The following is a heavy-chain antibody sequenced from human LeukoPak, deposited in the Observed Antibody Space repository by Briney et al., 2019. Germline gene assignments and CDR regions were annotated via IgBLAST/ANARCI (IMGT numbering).Heavy chain of an antibody. D-gene: IGHD2/OR15-2a*01. CDR2: IFWGDEK. CDR3: EHLSRPRGHYYNYYYMAV. J-gene: IGHJ6*03. V-gene: IGHV2-5*02. CDR1: GVSLSTSGVG. Sequence: ESSPTLVKPTQTLTLTCTFSGVSLSTSGVGVGWIRQPSGKGRGWLALIFWGDEKLYSPSRKSRLPTPKDTSKTQVVLTMTNMDPVERGTYYCEHLSRPRGHYYNYYYMAVWGKGTTVTVSS.